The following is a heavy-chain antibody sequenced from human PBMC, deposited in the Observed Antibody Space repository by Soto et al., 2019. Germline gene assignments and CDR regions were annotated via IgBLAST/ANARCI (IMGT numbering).Heavy chain of an antibody. D-gene: IGHD1-1*01. CDR1: RYIFTAYF. CDR2: INPNTGAT. V-gene: IGHV1-2*02. J-gene: IGHJ5*02. Sequence: QVQLVQSGAEVKKPGASVKVSCKAPRYIFTAYFMHWVRQAPGQGLEWLGWINPNTGATHYGLSFEGRVTMTSDTSISTAYMELSSLRSDDTAVYYCGSHDPGARFDPWGQGTLVIVSS. CDR3: GSHDPGARFDP.